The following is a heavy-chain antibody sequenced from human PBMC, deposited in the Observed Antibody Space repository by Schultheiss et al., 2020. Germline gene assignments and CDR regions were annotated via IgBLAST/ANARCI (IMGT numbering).Heavy chain of an antibody. CDR3: ARDRAWIQLWFFDY. V-gene: IGHV4-34*09. CDR2: IYYSGST. CDR1: GGSFSGYY. J-gene: IGHJ4*02. Sequence: SETLSLTCAVYGGSFSGYYWSWIRQPPGKGLEWIGYIYYSGSTYYNPSLKSRVTISVDTSKIQFSLKLSSVTAADTAVYYCARDRAWIQLWFFDYWGQGTLVTVAS. D-gene: IGHD5-18*01.